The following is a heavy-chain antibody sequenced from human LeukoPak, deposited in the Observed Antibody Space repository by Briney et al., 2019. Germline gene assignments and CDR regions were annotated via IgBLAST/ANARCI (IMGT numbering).Heavy chain of an antibody. J-gene: IGHJ4*02. CDR3: AHRLHEMATIMF. CDR1: GFSLRTGGVG. Sequence: SGPTLVKPTQTLTLTCTFSGFSLRTGGVGVGWIRQPPGKALEWLALIYWDDDKRYSPSLKSRLTITKDTSKNQVVLSVTNMDPVDTATYYCAHRLHEMATIMFWGQGTLVTVSS. D-gene: IGHD5-24*01. CDR2: IYWDDDK. V-gene: IGHV2-5*02.